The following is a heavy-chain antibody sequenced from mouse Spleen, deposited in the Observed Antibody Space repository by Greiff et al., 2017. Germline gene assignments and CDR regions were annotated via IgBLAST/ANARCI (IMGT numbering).Heavy chain of an antibody. D-gene: IGHD2-4*01. Sequence: QVQLQQSGAELARPGASVNLSCKASGYTFTSYGISWVQQRTGQGLEWIGEIYPRSGNNNYNEKFKGKATLTADKSSTTAYMELRSLNSEDSAVYFCASDLDYDVWFAYWGQGTLVTVSA. V-gene: IGHV1-81*01. J-gene: IGHJ3*01. CDR3: ASDLDYDVWFAY. CDR1: GYTFTSYG. CDR2: IYPRSGNN.